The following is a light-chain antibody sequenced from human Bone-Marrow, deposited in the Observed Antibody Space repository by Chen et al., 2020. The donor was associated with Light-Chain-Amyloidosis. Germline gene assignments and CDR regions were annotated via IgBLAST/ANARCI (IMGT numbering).Light chain of an antibody. Sequence: QSALTQPASVSGSPGRSITLSCTGTSSDVGGDNNVSWYQQHPDKAPKLMIYEVTNRPSWVPDRFSGSKSDNTASLTISGLQTEDEADYFCSAYTITNTLAFGSGTRVTVL. CDR1: SSDVGGDNN. CDR2: EVT. J-gene: IGLJ1*01. CDR3: SAYTITNTLA. V-gene: IGLV2-14*01.